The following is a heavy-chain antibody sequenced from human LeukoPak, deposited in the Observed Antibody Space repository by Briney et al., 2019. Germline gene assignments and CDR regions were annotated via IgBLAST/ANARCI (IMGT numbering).Heavy chain of an antibody. D-gene: IGHD4-23*01. J-gene: IGHJ4*02. CDR3: ARDGGGNSPDY. CDR2: ISYDGSNK. V-gene: IGHV3-30-3*01. CDR1: GFTFSSYA. Sequence: GRSLRLSCAASGFTFSSYAMHWVRQAPGKGLEWVAVISYDGSNKYYADSVKGRFTISRDNSKNTLYLQMNSLRAEDTAVYYCARDGGGNSPDYWGQGTLVSVSS.